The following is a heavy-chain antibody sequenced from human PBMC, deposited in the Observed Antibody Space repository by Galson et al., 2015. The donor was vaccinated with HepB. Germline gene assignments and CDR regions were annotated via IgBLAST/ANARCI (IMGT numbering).Heavy chain of an antibody. CDR1: GFTFSSYS. CDR2: ISSSSSTI. CDR3: ARAHLGGRHYGMDV. J-gene: IGHJ6*02. Sequence: SLRLSCAASGFTFSSYSMNWVRQAPGKGLEWVSYISSSSSTIYYADSVKGRFTISRDNAKNSLYLQMNSLRAEDTAVYYCARAHLGGRHYGMDVWGQGTRSPSP. D-gene: IGHD3-10*01. V-gene: IGHV3-48*04.